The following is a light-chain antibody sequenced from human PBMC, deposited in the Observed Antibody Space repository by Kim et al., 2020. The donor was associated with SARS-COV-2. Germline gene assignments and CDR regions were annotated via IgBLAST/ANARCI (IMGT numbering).Light chain of an antibody. J-gene: IGLJ2*01. V-gene: IGLV4-60*03. CDR2: LEGSGSY. Sequence: SSVKLTCTLSSGHSSYIIAWHQQQPGKAPRYLMKLEGSGSYNKGSGVPDRVSGSSSGADRYLTISNLQSEDEADYYCETWDSNTRVFGGGTKLTVL. CDR3: ETWDSNTRV. CDR1: SGHSSYI.